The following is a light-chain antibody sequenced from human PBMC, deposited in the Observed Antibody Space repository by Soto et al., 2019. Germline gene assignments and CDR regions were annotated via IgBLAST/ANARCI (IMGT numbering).Light chain of an antibody. CDR3: CSYTGRSTLVV. Sequence: QSALTQPASVSGSPGQSITISCTGTNSDIGGYNYVSWYQQHPGKAPKLMIYDVSNRPSGVSNRFSGSKSGNTASLTISGLQAEDEADYYCCSYTGRSTLVVFGGGTKLTVL. V-gene: IGLV2-14*03. CDR2: DVS. CDR1: NSDIGGYNY. J-gene: IGLJ2*01.